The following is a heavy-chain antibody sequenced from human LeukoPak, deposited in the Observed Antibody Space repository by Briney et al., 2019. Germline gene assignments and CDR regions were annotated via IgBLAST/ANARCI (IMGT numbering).Heavy chain of an antibody. CDR1: GGTFSSYA. V-gene: IGHV1-69*05. CDR2: IIPIFGTA. J-gene: IGHJ4*02. Sequence: SVKVSCKASGGTFSSYAISWVRQAPGQGLEWMGGIIPIFGTANYAQKLQGRVTITTDESTSTAYMELSSLRSEDTAVYYCARDRGATAAGRYFDYWGQGTLVTVSS. D-gene: IGHD6-13*01. CDR3: ARDRGATAAGRYFDY.